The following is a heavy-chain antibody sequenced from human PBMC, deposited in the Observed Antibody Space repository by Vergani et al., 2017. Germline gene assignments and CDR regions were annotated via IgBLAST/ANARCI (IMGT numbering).Heavy chain of an antibody. CDR2: IDPSDSYT. V-gene: IGHV5-10-1*03. Sequence: EVQLVQSGAEVKKPGESLRISCKGSGYSFTSYWISWVRQMPGKGLEWMGRIDPSDSYTNYSPSFQGHVTISADKSISTAYLQWSSLKASDTAMYYCARDMWGDVVVVAGTYYYGMDVWGQGTTVTVSS. D-gene: IGHD2-15*01. CDR1: GYSFTSYW. J-gene: IGHJ6*02. CDR3: ARDMWGDVVVVAGTYYYGMDV.